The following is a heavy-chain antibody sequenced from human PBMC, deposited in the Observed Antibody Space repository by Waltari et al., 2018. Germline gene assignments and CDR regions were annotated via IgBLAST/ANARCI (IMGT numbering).Heavy chain of an antibody. CDR1: GFVFNNYW. V-gene: IGHV3-7*01. J-gene: IGHJ3*02. D-gene: IGHD4-4*01. Sequence: ELQLVESGGGLVQPGRSLKLSCSASGFVFNNYWMCWVRPAPGKGLEWAANIIQDGREEHYVDSGKGRFTISRDNAKNAVYLQMNSLSAGDTSVYYCARGDSWAFDIWGQGTMVTVAS. CDR3: ARGDSWAFDI. CDR2: IIQDGREE.